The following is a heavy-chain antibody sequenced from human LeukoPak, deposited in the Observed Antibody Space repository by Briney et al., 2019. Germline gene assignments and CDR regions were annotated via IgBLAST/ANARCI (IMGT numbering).Heavy chain of an antibody. Sequence: SETLSLTCAVSGGSISSGGYSWSWIRQPPGKGLEWIGYIYYSGSTYYNPSLKSRVTISVDTSKNQFSLKLSSVTAADTAVYYCARVRRITMIVVDAFDIWGQGTMVTVSS. D-gene: IGHD3-22*01. CDR2: IYYSGST. CDR3: ARVRRITMIVVDAFDI. J-gene: IGHJ3*02. CDR1: GGSISSGGYS. V-gene: IGHV4-30-4*07.